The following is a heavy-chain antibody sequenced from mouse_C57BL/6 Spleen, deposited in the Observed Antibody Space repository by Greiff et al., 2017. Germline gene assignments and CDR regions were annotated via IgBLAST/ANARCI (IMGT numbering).Heavy chain of an antibody. CDR2: IWSDGST. Sequence: VKLQESGPGLVAPSQSLSITCTVSGFSLTSYGVHWVRQPPGKGLEWLVVIWSDGSTTYNSALKSRLSISKDNSKSHVFLKMNSLQTDDTAMYYCARHRSNYWYFDVWGTGTTVTVSS. CDR1: GFSLTSYG. V-gene: IGHV2-6-1*01. J-gene: IGHJ1*03. D-gene: IGHD2-5*01. CDR3: ARHRSNYWYFDV.